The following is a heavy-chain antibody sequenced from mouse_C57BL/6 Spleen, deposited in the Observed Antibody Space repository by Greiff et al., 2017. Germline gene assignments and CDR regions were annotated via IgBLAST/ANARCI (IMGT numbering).Heavy chain of an antibody. CDR1: GYTFTSYW. CDR3: ARCFRGYAMDY. CDR2: IDPSDSYT. V-gene: IGHV1-50*01. D-gene: IGHD3-1*01. Sequence: QVQLQQPGAELVKPGASVKLSCKASGYTFTSYWMQWVKQRPGQGLEWIGQIDPSDSYTNYNQKFKGKATLAVETSSSTAYMQLSSLTSEDSAVYYCARCFRGYAMDYWGQGTSVTVSS. J-gene: IGHJ4*01.